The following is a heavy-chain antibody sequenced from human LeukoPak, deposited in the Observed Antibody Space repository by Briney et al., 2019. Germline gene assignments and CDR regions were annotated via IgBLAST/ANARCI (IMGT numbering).Heavy chain of an antibody. Sequence: ASVKVSCKASGYTFTSYGISWVRQAPGQGLEWMGWISAYNGNTNSAQKFQGRVTLATDTSTSTAYMELRSLRSDDTAVYYCAREARGDPPGLFDFWGQGTLVTVSS. CDR3: AREARGDPPGLFDF. J-gene: IGHJ4*02. CDR2: ISAYNGNT. D-gene: IGHD2-21*02. CDR1: GYTFTSYG. V-gene: IGHV1-18*01.